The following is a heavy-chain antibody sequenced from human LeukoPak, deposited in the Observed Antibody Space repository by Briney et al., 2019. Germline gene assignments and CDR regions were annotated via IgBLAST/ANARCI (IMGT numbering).Heavy chain of an antibody. CDR1: GFTVSSNY. D-gene: IGHD3-22*01. CDR3: ARDRIRPDYYDSSGYYYTYYYYGMDV. CDR2: IYSGGSI. J-gene: IGHJ6*02. V-gene: IGHV3-53*01. Sequence: TGGSLRLSCAASGFTVSSNYMSWVRQAPGKGLEWVSVIYSGGSIYYADSVKGRFTISRDNSKNTLYLQMNSLRAADTAVYYCARDRIRPDYYDSSGYYYTYYYYGMDVWGQGTTVTVSS.